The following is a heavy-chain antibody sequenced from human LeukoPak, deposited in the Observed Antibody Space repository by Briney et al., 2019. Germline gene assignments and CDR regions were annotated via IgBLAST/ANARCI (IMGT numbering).Heavy chain of an antibody. J-gene: IGHJ5*02. V-gene: IGHV4-61*02. D-gene: IGHD6-13*01. CDR2: IYTSGST. CDR1: GGSISSGSYY. Sequence: PSETLSLTCTVSGGSISSGSYYWRWIRQPAGKGLEWIGRIYTSGSTNYNPSLKSRVTISVDTSKNQFSLKLSSVTAADTAVCYCARDGESYSSSWYYNWFDPWGQGTLVTVSS. CDR3: ARDGESYSSSWYYNWFDP.